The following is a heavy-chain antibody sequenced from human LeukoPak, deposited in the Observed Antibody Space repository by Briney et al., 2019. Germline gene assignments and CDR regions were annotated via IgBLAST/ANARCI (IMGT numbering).Heavy chain of an antibody. CDR2: INSDGSST. CDR3: ARDPRARYYDSSGYD. Sequence: GGSLRLSCAASGFTFSGYWMHWVRQAPGKGLVWVSRINSDGSSTSYADSVKGRFTISRDNAKNTLYLQMNSLRAEDTAVYYCARDPRARYYDSSGYDWGQGTLVTVSS. D-gene: IGHD3-22*01. V-gene: IGHV3-74*01. CDR1: GFTFSGYW. J-gene: IGHJ4*02.